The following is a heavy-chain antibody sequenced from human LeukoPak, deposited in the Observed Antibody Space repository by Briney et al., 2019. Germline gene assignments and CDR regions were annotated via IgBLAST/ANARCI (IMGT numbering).Heavy chain of an antibody. J-gene: IGHJ4*02. Sequence: GGSLRLSCAASGFTFSDYYISWIRQAPGKGLEWVSDISPSGDIISYADSVKGRFIISRDYAKESLHLQMNSLRVEDSAVYYCARETVAGTFDYWGQGTQVTVSS. CDR1: GFTFSDYY. V-gene: IGHV3-11*01. CDR3: ARETVAGTFDY. D-gene: IGHD6-19*01. CDR2: ISPSGDII.